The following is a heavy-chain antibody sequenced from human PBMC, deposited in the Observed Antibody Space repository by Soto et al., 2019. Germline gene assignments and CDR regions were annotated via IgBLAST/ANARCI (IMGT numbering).Heavy chain of an antibody. D-gene: IGHD3-10*01. CDR1: GYTFTSDQ. V-gene: IGHV1-46*01. CDR3: GRVMRSLLSITALDT. Sequence: ASVKVSCKASGYTFTSDQIHWVRQAPGQGLEWVGMIDRSGGKTNYAQKFQGRVTMTRDTSTSTVYMALSSLRSEDTAIYFCGRVMRSLLSITALDTWGQGTLVTVSS. J-gene: IGHJ5*02. CDR2: IDRSGGKT.